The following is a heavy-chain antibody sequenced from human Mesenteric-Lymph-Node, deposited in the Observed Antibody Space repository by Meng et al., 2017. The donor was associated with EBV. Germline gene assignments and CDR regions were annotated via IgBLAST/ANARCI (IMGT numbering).Heavy chain of an antibody. V-gene: IGHV4-34*02. Sequence: QVQLQQWGAGLLKPSETLSLTCAVYGGSFSGYYWTWIRQPPGKGLEWIGYIYRTGSTDYNPSLNSRVSISIDTSKNQFSLRLTSVTAADTAVYYCARDSGITVTNSFDYWGQGALVTVSS. CDR2: IYRTGST. CDR1: GGSFSGYY. J-gene: IGHJ4*02. D-gene: IGHD1-20*01. CDR3: ARDSGITVTNSFDY.